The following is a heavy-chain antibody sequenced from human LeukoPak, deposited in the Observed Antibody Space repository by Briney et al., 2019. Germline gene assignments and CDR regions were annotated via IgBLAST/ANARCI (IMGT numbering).Heavy chain of an antibody. J-gene: IGHJ4*02. D-gene: IGHD1-26*01. CDR1: GFTFSSYA. Sequence: PGRSLRLSCAASGFTFSSYAMPWVRQAPGKGLEWVAAISYDGSNKYYADSVKGRLTISRDNSKHTLYLQMNSLRAEDTAVYYGARDSEWEHRTGFDCWGQGTLVTVSS. CDR2: ISYDGSNK. CDR3: ARDSEWEHRTGFDC. V-gene: IGHV3-30*04.